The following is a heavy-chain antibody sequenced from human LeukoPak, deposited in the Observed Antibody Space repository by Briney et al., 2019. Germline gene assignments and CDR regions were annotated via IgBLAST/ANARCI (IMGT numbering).Heavy chain of an antibody. D-gene: IGHD3-3*01. CDR2: ISSSSSYI. J-gene: IGHJ4*02. Sequence: GGSLRLSCAASGFTFSSYSMNWGRQAPGKGLEWVSSISSSSSYIYYADSVKGRFTISRDNAKNSLYLQMNSLRAEDTAVYYCASGRDFWSGLFDYWGQGTLVTVSS. V-gene: IGHV3-21*01. CDR1: GFTFSSYS. CDR3: ASGRDFWSGLFDY.